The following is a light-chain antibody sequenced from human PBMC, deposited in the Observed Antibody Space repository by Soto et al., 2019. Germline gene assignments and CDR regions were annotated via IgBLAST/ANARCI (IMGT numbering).Light chain of an antibody. V-gene: IGKV3-15*01. CDR2: GAS. J-gene: IGKJ1*01. CDR3: QQYGSSGT. CDR1: QSVAKD. Sequence: EIVMTQSPATLSVSPGERVTLSCRASQSVAKDLAWYQHKPGQAPRLLIHGASTRATGIPARFSGSGSGTDFTLTISRLEPEDFAVYYCQQYGSSGTFSQGTKVDI.